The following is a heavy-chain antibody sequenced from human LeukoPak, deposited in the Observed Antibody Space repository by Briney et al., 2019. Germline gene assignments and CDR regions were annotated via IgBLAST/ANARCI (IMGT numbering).Heavy chain of an antibody. Sequence: GSLRLSCAASGFIFSNYAMNWVRQAPGKGLEWVSTISDSGGSTYNADSVKGRFTISRDNSKDTLYLQMNSLRAEDTAVYYCAKRYRSSWSSFDYWGQGVLVTVSP. CDR1: GFIFSNYA. D-gene: IGHD6-13*01. CDR3: AKRYRSSWSSFDY. J-gene: IGHJ4*02. CDR2: ISDSGGST. V-gene: IGHV3-23*01.